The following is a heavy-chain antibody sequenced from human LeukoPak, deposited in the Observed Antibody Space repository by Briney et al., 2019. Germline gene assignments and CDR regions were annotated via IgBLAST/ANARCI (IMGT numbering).Heavy chain of an antibody. V-gene: IGHV4-59*01. Sequence: SETLSLTCTVSGGSINSYYWSWIRRPPGKGLEWIGYIYYSGSTSYNPSLNSRVTISRDTSKNQFSLNLRSVTAADTAVYYCTSGGMVSGDFWGHGTLVTVSS. D-gene: IGHD2-8*01. CDR2: IYYSGST. CDR1: GGSINSYY. CDR3: TSGGMVSGDF. J-gene: IGHJ4*01.